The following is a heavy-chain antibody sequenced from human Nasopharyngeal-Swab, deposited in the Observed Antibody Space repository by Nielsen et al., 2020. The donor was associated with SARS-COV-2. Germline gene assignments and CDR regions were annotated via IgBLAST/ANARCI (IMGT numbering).Heavy chain of an antibody. Sequence: WIRQPPGKGLEWVSAISGSGGSTYYADSVKGRFTISRDNSRNTLYLQMNSLRAYDTAVYYCAKDLTSIAVAGPIIDYWGQGTLVTVSS. CDR2: ISGSGGST. CDR3: AKDLTSIAVAGPIIDY. D-gene: IGHD6-19*01. V-gene: IGHV3-23*01. J-gene: IGHJ4*02.